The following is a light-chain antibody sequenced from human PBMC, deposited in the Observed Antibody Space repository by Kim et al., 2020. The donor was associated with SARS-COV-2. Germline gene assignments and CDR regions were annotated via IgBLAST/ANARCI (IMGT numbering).Light chain of an antibody. V-gene: IGKV1-33*01. Sequence: DIQMTQSPSSLSASVGDRVTITCQASQDISNYLNWYQQKPGKAPKLLIYDASNLETGVPSRFSGSGSGTDFTFTISSLQPEDIATYYCQQYDKHLITFGQGTRLEIK. CDR3: QQYDKHLIT. CDR1: QDISNY. CDR2: DAS. J-gene: IGKJ5*01.